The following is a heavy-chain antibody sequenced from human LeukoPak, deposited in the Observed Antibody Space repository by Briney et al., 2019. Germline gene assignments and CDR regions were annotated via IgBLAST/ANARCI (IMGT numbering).Heavy chain of an antibody. CDR1: GVTFSSYE. D-gene: IGHD6-19*01. Sequence: PGGSLRLSCAASGVTFSSYEMNWVRQAPGKGLEWVSYISSGGNTVHYADSVKGRFTISRDNTKNSLYLQMNSLRAEDTAVYYCARVPGSSGWNYYFDYWGQGTRSLSPQ. CDR2: ISSGGNTV. CDR3: ARVPGSSGWNYYFDY. V-gene: IGHV3-48*03. J-gene: IGHJ4*02.